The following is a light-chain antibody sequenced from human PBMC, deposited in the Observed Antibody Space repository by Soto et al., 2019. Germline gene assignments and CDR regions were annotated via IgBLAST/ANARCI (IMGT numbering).Light chain of an antibody. Sequence: DIQMTQSPPTLSASVGDRVSITCRASQSVDRYLAWYQQKPGKAPHLLIYDASSLESGVPSRFSGSGSGTEFTLTISSLQPDDFTTFYCQQYNSYLYTFGQGTRLEIK. CDR1: QSVDRY. V-gene: IGKV1-5*01. J-gene: IGKJ5*01. CDR2: DAS. CDR3: QQYNSYLYT.